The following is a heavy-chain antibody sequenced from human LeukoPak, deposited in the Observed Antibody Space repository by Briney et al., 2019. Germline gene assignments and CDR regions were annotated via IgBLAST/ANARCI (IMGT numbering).Heavy chain of an antibody. CDR3: ARIFDS. V-gene: IGHV4-61*08. CDR1: GDSFRSGGLY. CDR2: IFYTGKT. J-gene: IGHJ4*02. Sequence: SETLSLTCTLSGDSFRSGGLYWGWIRQPPGKRPEWIGDIFYTGKTNYNPSLKSRVTISLDTSNSQFSLKLTSMTAADTAVYYCARIFDSWGQGIPVTVSS.